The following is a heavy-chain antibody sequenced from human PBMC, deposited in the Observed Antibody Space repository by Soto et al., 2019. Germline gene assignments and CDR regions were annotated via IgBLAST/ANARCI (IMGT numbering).Heavy chain of an antibody. V-gene: IGHV3-30*18. Sequence: QVQLVESGGGVVQPGTSLRLACAASGFTLSNIGMQWVRQAPGKGLEWVAVISAGGNTKYYADSVKGRFTISRDNSKNTLFLQMNSLRTEATAVYYCAKESGGERYAAYFDLWGHGTLVTVS. CDR3: AKESGGERYAAYFDL. CDR1: GFTLSNIG. J-gene: IGHJ4*01. D-gene: IGHD2-21*01. CDR2: ISAGGNTK.